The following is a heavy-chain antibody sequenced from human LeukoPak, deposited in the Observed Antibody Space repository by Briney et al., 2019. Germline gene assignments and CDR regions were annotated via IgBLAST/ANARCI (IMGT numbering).Heavy chain of an antibody. J-gene: IGHJ4*02. D-gene: IGHD2-15*01. V-gene: IGHV1-24*01. CDR3: AAAYCSGGSCPFDY. CDR1: GYTLTELS. CDR2: FDPEDGET. Sequence: ASVKVSCKVSGYTLTELSMHRVRQAPRKGLEWMGGFDPEDGETIYAQKFQGRVTMTEDTSTDTAYMELSSLRSEDTAVYYCAAAYCSGGSCPFDYWGQGTLVTVSS.